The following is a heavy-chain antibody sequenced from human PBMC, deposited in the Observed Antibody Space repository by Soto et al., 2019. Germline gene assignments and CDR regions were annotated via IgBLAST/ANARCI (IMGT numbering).Heavy chain of an antibody. J-gene: IGHJ3*02. V-gene: IGHV3-9*01. CDR3: GKVGVKAIFGLVYEGVGI. CDR2: ISWYSKIV. D-gene: IGHD3-3*01. Sequence: EVQLVESGGDLVQPGRSLRLSCAASGFTFDDSPMHWVRQVPGKGLECASGISWYSKIVGDADSVRGRFSISTDNAKKSLLLEMSGMRSEDTALYVCGKVGVKAIFGLVYEGVGIWGRGTMVTVSS. CDR1: GFTFDDSP.